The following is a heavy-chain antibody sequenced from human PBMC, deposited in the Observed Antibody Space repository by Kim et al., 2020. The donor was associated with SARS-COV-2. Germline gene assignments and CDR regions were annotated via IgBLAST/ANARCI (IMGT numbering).Heavy chain of an antibody. Sequence: SETLSLTCVVSGGSISSRNWWSWVRQPPGKGLEWIGEIFQSGSTNCNPSLKSRVTISVDKSKNQFSLKLSSVTAADTAVYYCARAVAGDDFDYWGQGTLVTVSS. CDR3: ARAVAGDDFDY. D-gene: IGHD6-19*01. J-gene: IGHJ4*02. CDR2: IFQSGST. CDR1: GGSISSRNW. V-gene: IGHV4-4*02.